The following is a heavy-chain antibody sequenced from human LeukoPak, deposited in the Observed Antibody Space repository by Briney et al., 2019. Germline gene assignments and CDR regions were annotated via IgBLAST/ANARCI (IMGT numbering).Heavy chain of an antibody. CDR1: GGTFSSYA. CDR2: IIPIFGTA. V-gene: IGHV1-69*06. J-gene: IGHJ5*02. D-gene: IGHD2-21*02. Sequence: ASVKVSCKASGGTFSSYAISWVRQAPGQGLEWMGGIIPIFGTANYAQKFQGRVTITADKSTSTAYMELSSLRSEDTAVYYCASLLAYCGGDCYPNWFDPWGQGTLVTVSS. CDR3: ASLLAYCGGDCYPNWFDP.